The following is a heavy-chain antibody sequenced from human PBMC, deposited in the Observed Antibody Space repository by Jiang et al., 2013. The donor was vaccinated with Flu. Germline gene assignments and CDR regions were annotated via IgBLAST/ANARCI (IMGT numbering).Heavy chain of an antibody. J-gene: IGHJ5*02. CDR3: ARGGYCSGNSCPRWFDP. D-gene: IGHD2-15*01. Sequence: GLVKPSGTLSLTCAVSGGSISSSNWWSWVRQPPGKGLEWIGEIYHSGSTNYNPSLKSRVTISVDKSKNEFSLRLSSVTAADTAVFYCARGGYCSGNSCPRWFDPWGQGTLVTVSS. V-gene: IGHV4-4*02. CDR2: IYHSGST. CDR1: GGSISSSNW.